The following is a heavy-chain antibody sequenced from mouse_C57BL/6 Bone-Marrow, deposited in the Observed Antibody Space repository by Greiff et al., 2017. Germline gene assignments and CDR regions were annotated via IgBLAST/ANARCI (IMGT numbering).Heavy chain of an antibody. CDR1: GFTFSDYG. CDR2: ISSGSSTI. Sequence: EVMLVESGGGLVKPGGSLKLSCAASGFTFSDYGMHRVRQAPEKGLEWVAYISSGSSTIYYADTVKGRFTISRDNAKNTLFLQMTSLRSEDTAMYYCAKEYYYGSDYWGQGTSVTVSS. V-gene: IGHV5-17*01. J-gene: IGHJ4*01. CDR3: AKEYYYGSDY.